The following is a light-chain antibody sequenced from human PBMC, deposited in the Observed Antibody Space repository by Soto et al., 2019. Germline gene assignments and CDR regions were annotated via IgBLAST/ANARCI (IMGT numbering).Light chain of an antibody. CDR2: EVT. V-gene: IGLV2-14*03. Sequence: QSALAQPASVVGSPGQSITISCTGTSSDVGGYNFGSWYQQLPGKAPKLTIYEVTSRPSGVSNRFSGSKSGNTASLTISGLQPEDEAEYYCSSYTTSSTVVFGTGTKVTVL. CDR1: SSDVGGYNF. J-gene: IGLJ1*01. CDR3: SSYTTSSTVV.